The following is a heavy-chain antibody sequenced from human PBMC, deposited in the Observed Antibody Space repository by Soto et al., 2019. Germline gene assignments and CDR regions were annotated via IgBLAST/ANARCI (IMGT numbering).Heavy chain of an antibody. J-gene: IGHJ4*02. Sequence: QITLRQSGPTQLKSTETLTLTCSFSGFSLSSGVGVGWIRQSSGKALEWLAFIYWDNDKFYSPSLKDRLTITKDTSKNQVVLSLTYADPLDTGTYYCARRRLGSGGWSTGDFAFWGPGTVVTVFS. D-gene: IGHD3-3*01. CDR2: IYWDNDK. V-gene: IGHV2-5*02. CDR1: GFSLSSGVG. CDR3: ARRRLGSGGWSTGDFAF.